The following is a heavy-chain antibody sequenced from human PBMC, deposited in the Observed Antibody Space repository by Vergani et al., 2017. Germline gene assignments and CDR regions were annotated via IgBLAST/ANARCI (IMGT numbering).Heavy chain of an antibody. CDR3: ASRRPRLNLGSKSNAGTFDS. D-gene: IGHD3-10*01. CDR1: GGSLSGNI. J-gene: IGHJ4*02. CDR2: ITAIGSA. Sequence: QVHLQQRGAGVLKPSETLSLTCGVFGGSLSGNIWCWIRQSPGRGLEWIGEITAIGSAKYSPSATSRVTISVDTSRGEFTLTVTSVTAADTGLYFCASRRPRLNLGSKSNAGTFDSWGQGTLVTVSS. V-gene: IGHV4-34*02.